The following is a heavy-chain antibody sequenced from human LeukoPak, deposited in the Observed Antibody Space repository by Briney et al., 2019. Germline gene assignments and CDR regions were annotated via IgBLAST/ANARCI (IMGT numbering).Heavy chain of an antibody. Sequence: PGGSLRLSCAASGFNVNTNYMSWVRQAPGEGLEWVSAITAGGDSTYYAESVKGRFTISRDDLKNMVFLQMSTLRAEDTAIYYCAKSHASIWNVYDYWGQGTLVTVSS. J-gene: IGHJ4*02. CDR2: ITAGGDST. CDR3: AKSHASIWNVYDY. CDR1: GFNVNTNY. V-gene: IGHV3-23*01. D-gene: IGHD6-13*01.